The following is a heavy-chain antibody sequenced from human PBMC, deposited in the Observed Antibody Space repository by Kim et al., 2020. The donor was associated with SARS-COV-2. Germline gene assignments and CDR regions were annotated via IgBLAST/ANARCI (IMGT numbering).Heavy chain of an antibody. Sequence: ASVKFSCKASGYTFTGYYMHWVRQAPGQGLEWMGRINPNSGGTNYAQKFQGRVTMTRDTSISTAYMELSRLRSDDTAVYYCARARSSGWYYFDYWGQGTLVTVSS. V-gene: IGHV1-2*06. J-gene: IGHJ4*02. D-gene: IGHD6-19*01. CDR1: GYTFTGYY. CDR3: ARARSSGWYYFDY. CDR2: INPNSGGT.